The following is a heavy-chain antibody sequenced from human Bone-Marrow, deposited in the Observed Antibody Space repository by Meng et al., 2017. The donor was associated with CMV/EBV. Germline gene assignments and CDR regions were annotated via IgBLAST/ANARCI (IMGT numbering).Heavy chain of an antibody. CDR2: ISWDGGST. V-gene: IGHV3-43D*03. CDR3: AKAAWGGTDAFDI. D-gene: IGHD3-16*01. Sequence: GGSLRLSCAASGFSFDDYGMSWVRQAPGKGLEWVSLISWDGGSTYYADSVKGRFTISRDNSKNSLYLQMNSLRAEDTALYYCAKAAWGGTDAFDIWGQGTVVTVSS. CDR1: GFSFDDYG. J-gene: IGHJ3*02.